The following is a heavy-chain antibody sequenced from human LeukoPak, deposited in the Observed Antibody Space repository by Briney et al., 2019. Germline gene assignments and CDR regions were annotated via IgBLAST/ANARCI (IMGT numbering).Heavy chain of an antibody. J-gene: IGHJ6*02. D-gene: IGHD3-3*01. CDR2: INHSGST. V-gene: IGHV4-34*01. CDR3: ARGVRGIFGVVITKYYYYYGMDV. Sequence: SETLSLTCAVYGGSFSGYYWSWIRQPPGKGLEWIGEINHSGSTNYNPSLKSRVTISVDTSKNQFSLKLSSVTAADTAVYYCARGVRGIFGVVITKYYYYYGMDVWGQGTTVTVSS. CDR1: GGSFSGYY.